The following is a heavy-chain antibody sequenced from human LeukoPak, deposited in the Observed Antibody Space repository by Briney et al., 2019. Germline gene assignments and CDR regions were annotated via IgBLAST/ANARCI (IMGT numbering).Heavy chain of an antibody. Sequence: GGSLRLSCAASGFIFSSYWMHWVRQAPGKGLAWVSRINSDGSSTSYADSVKGRFTISRDNAKNTLYLQMNSLRAEDTAVYYCARGVDWVRQLASGDTVYDYWGQGTLVTVSS. CDR3: ARGVDWVRQLASGDTVYDY. V-gene: IGHV3-74*01. D-gene: IGHD6-6*01. CDR1: GFIFSSYW. J-gene: IGHJ4*02. CDR2: INSDGSST.